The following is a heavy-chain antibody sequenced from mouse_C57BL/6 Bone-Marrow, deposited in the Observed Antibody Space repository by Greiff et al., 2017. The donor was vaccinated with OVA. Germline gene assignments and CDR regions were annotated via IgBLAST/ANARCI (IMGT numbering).Heavy chain of an antibody. CDR2: IYPGSGST. V-gene: IGHV1-55*01. D-gene: IGHD3-2*02. CDR3: AREEDSSGPLVAY. Sequence: QVQLQQPGAELVKPGASVKMSCKASGYTFTSYWITWVKQRPGQGLEWIGDIYPGSGSTNYNEKFKSKATLTVDTSSSTAYMQLSSLTSEDSAVYYCAREEDSSGPLVAYWGQGTLVTVSA. J-gene: IGHJ3*01. CDR1: GYTFTSYW.